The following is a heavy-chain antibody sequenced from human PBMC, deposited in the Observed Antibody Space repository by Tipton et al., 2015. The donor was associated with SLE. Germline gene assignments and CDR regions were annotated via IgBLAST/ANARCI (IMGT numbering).Heavy chain of an antibody. Sequence: TLSLTCAVSGGSINSYNWWTWVRQPPGKGLEWIGEIYHSGTTNYNPSLKSRITISLDKSNNHFSLRLSSLTAADTAVYYCARVLGVVKSYYMDVWGKGTTVTVSS. D-gene: IGHD3-3*01. V-gene: IGHV4-4*02. CDR1: GGSINSYNW. CDR3: ARVLGVVKSYYMDV. CDR2: IYHSGTT. J-gene: IGHJ6*03.